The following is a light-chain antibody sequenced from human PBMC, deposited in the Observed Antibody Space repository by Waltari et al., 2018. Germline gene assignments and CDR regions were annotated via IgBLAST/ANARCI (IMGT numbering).Light chain of an antibody. J-gene: IGLJ3*02. V-gene: IGLV1-36*01. CDR2: CDA. CDR3: AAWDDSLNGWV. CDR1: SSNIGNNA. Sequence: QSVLTQPPSVSEAPRQRVTISCSGSSSNIGNNAVNWYQQLPGKAPNPPNFCDALLPSGVSDRFSGSKSGSSASLAISGLQSEDEADYYCAAWDDSLNGWVFGGGTKLTVL.